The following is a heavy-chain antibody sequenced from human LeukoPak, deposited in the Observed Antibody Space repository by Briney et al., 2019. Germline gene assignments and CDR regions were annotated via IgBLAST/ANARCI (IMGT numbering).Heavy chain of an antibody. D-gene: IGHD6-13*01. V-gene: IGHV4-59*01. Sequence: SETLSLTCTVSGGSISSYYWSWIRQPPGKGREWIGYIYYSGTTNYNPSLKSRVTISVDTSKNQFSLKLCSVTAADTAVYYCARGVYIAAAQYGYWGQGTLVTVSS. CDR3: ARGVYIAAAQYGY. J-gene: IGHJ4*02. CDR1: GGSISSYY. CDR2: IYYSGTT.